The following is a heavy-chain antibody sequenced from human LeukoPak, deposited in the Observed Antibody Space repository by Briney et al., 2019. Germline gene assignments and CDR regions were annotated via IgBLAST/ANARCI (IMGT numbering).Heavy chain of an antibody. J-gene: IGHJ6*02. CDR2: IYYSGST. CDR1: GGSVSSYY. V-gene: IGHV4-59*02. Sequence: SETLSLTCTVSGGSVSSYYWSWIRQPPGKGLEWIGYIYYSGSTNYNPSLKSRVTISVDTSKNQFSLKLSSVTAADTAVYYCARVSSWPYYGMDVWGQGTTVTVSS. D-gene: IGHD2-2*01. CDR3: ARVSSWPYYGMDV.